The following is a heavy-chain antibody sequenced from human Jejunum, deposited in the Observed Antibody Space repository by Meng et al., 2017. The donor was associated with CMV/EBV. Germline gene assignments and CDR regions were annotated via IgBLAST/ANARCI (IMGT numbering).Heavy chain of an antibody. CDR1: GGSLTSNSDS. Sequence: TVSGGSLTSNSDSWGWIRQSPEKGREWIGSIFYSGGPYHNPSLESRVTMSVDTSKNQFSLKLSSVTAADTAVYYCAREATANYFDYWGQGMLVTVSS. D-gene: IGHD5-18*01. CDR2: IFYSGGP. CDR3: AREATANYFDY. V-gene: IGHV4-39*07. J-gene: IGHJ4*02.